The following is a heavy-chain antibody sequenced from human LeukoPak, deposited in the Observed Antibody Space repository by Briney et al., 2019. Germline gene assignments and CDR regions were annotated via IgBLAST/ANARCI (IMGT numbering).Heavy chain of an antibody. D-gene: IGHD5-24*01. V-gene: IGHV1-69*13. Sequence: ASVKVSCKASGGTFSRYAISWVRQAPGQGLEWTGGIIPMFGTANYAQKFQGRVTITADESTSTAYMELSSLRSEDTAVYYCARAGEMATIGSAFDIWGQGTMVTISS. J-gene: IGHJ3*02. CDR3: ARAGEMATIGSAFDI. CDR2: IIPMFGTA. CDR1: GGTFSRYA.